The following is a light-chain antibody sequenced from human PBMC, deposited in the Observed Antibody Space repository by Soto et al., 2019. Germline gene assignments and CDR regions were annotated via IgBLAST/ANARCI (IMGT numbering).Light chain of an antibody. V-gene: IGLV2-14*01. CDR3: SSYTSNSAYV. J-gene: IGLJ1*01. CDR1: SSDVGGYNY. Sequence: QSVLTQPPSASGSPGQSVAISCTGTSSDVGGYNYVSWFQQHPGKAPKLMIYEVTNRPSGVSNRFSGSKSGNTASLTISGLQAEDEADYYCSSYTSNSAYVFGTGTKVTVL. CDR2: EVT.